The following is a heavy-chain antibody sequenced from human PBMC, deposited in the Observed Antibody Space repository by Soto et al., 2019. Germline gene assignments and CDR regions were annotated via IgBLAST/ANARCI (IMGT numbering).Heavy chain of an antibody. CDR3: ARGDKQQLVYFDY. J-gene: IGHJ4*02. Sequence: SETLSLTCTVPGGPISSFYWSWIRQPPGKGLEWIVYIYYSGSTNYNPSLKSRVTISVDTSKNQFSLKLSSVTAADTAVYYCARGDKQQLVYFDYWGQGTLVTVSS. CDR1: GGPISSFY. CDR2: IYYSGST. V-gene: IGHV4-59*01. D-gene: IGHD6-13*01.